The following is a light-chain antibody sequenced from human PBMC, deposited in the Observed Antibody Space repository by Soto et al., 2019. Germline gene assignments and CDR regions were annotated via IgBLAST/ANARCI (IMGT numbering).Light chain of an antibody. CDR3: QQYISAPIT. V-gene: IGKV1-27*01. J-gene: IGKJ5*01. CDR1: QDISNF. CDR2: RAT. Sequence: DIQMTQSPPSLSAAIGDRVTITCPASQDISNFLAWYRQKPGKHPQLLVSRATALQSGVPSRLSGSGSGTDFTFTIDGLQPEDVATYYCQQYISAPITFGQGTRLEIK.